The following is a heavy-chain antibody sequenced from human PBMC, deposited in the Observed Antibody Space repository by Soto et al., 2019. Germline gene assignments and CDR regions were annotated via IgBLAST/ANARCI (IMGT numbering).Heavy chain of an antibody. CDR2: IIPIFGTA. Sequence: ASVKVSCKASGGTFSSYAISWVRQAPGQGLEWMGGIIPIFGTANYAQKFQGRVTITADESTSTAYMELSSLRSEDTAVYYCARDQGIAARSTPIFGYYYYGMDVWGQGTTVTVSS. V-gene: IGHV1-69*13. J-gene: IGHJ6*02. CDR1: GGTFSSYA. CDR3: ARDQGIAARSTPIFGYYYYGMDV. D-gene: IGHD6-6*01.